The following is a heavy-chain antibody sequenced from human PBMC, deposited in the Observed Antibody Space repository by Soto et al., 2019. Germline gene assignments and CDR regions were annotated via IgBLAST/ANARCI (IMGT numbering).Heavy chain of an antibody. CDR1: GFTFSSYS. CDR2: ISSSSSTI. V-gene: IGHV3-48*02. CDR3: ARLSSNYCSSTSCYVYYYYGMDV. D-gene: IGHD2-2*01. J-gene: IGHJ6*02. Sequence: GGSLRLSCAASGFTFSSYSMNWVRQAPGKGLEWVSYISSSSSTIYYADSVKGRFTISRDNAKNSLYLQMNSLRDEDTAVYYCARLSSNYCSSTSCYVYYYYGMDVWGQGTTVTVSS.